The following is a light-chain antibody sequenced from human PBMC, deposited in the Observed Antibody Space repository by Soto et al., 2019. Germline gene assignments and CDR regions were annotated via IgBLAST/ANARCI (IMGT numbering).Light chain of an antibody. Sequence: EIVLTQSPGTLSLSPGERATLSCRASQNVGSRYLAWYQQKPGQAPRLLIYGTSNRATGIPDRFSGSGSGTDFSLTISSLEPGDLAFYYCQQYGSSPRTFGQGTKVEIK. CDR3: QQYGSSPRT. CDR1: QNVGSRY. V-gene: IGKV3-20*01. J-gene: IGKJ1*01. CDR2: GTS.